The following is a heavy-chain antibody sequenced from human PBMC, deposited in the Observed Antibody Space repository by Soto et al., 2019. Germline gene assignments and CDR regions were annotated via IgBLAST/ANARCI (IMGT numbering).Heavy chain of an antibody. Sequence: QVQLVQSGAEVKKPGASVKVSCKASGYTFTTYGISWVRQAPGQGLEWMGWISANSGNTEYAQKFQGRVTMTTDTSEITAYMELRSLKSDDTAAYYCARPYCSGGSCYLDYWGQGTLVTVSS. CDR2: ISANSGNT. CDR1: GYTFTTYG. CDR3: ARPYCSGGSCYLDY. D-gene: IGHD2-15*01. J-gene: IGHJ4*02. V-gene: IGHV1-18*01.